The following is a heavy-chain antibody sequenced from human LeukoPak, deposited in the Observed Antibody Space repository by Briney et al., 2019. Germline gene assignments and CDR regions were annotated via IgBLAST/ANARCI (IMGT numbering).Heavy chain of an antibody. J-gene: IGHJ4*02. V-gene: IGHV4-39*01. CDR2: MYYSGST. CDR3: ARYYYDISGYYYLDY. D-gene: IGHD3-22*01. Sequence: PSETLSLTCTVSGGSIGSSSYYWGWIRQPPGKGLEWIGSMYYSGSTYYSPYLKSRVTISGDTSKSQFSLKLGSVTAADTAVYYCARYYYDISGYYYLDYWGQGTLVTVSS. CDR1: GGSIGSSSYY.